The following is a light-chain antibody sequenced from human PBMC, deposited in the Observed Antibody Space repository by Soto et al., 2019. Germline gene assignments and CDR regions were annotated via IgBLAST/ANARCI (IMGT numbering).Light chain of an antibody. Sequence: PGEGSTLSCRASQSVSSSYIAWYQQRPGQTPSLLIYGASTRATGIPDRFSGSGSGTHFTLTISRLEPGDFAVYYCQHFGGTTFTFGQGTRLEIK. CDR2: GAS. V-gene: IGKV3-20*01. CDR1: QSVSSSY. CDR3: QHFGGTTFT. J-gene: IGKJ5*01.